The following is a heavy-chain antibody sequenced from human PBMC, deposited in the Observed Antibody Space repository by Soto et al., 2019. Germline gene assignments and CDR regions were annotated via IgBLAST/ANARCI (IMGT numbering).Heavy chain of an antibody. CDR3: AREKVGAVDY. D-gene: IGHD1-26*01. Sequence: QVQLVQSGAEVKKPGASVKVSCKASGYTFTSYDINWVRQATGQGLEWMGWMNPNSGNTGYAQKFXGXVXMXXNTSISTAYMELSSLRSADTAVYYCAREKVGAVDYWGQGTLVTVSS. CDR2: MNPNSGNT. J-gene: IGHJ4*02. CDR1: GYTFTSYD. V-gene: IGHV1-8*01.